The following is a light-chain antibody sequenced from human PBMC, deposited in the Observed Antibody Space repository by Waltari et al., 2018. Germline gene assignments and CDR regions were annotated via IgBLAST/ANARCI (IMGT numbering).Light chain of an antibody. CDR3: QHYRSLPVT. CDR2: CAS. CDR1: QSVSRT. Sequence: EIVLTQSPGTLSLSPGERVTLSCRARQSVSRTLAWYQQKPGQAPRLLIYCASIRATGIPDRFSGSGSGTDFSLTISRLEPEDFAVYYCQHYRSLPVTFGQGTKVEIK. J-gene: IGKJ1*01. V-gene: IGKV3-20*01.